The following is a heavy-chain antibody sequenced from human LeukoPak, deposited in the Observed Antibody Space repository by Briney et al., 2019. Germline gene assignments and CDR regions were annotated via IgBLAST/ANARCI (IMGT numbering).Heavy chain of an antibody. CDR3: ARGQNLLCGGSCYWFDP. Sequence: PSQTLSLTCTVSGGSISSGDHYWSWIRQPPGKGLEWIGYIYYSGSSYYNPSLKGRLTISVDTSKNQFSLKLNSVTAADTAVYYCARGQNLLCGGSCYWFDPWGQGTLVTVSS. J-gene: IGHJ5*02. CDR1: GGSISSGDHY. CDR2: IYYSGSS. V-gene: IGHV4-30-4*01. D-gene: IGHD2-15*01.